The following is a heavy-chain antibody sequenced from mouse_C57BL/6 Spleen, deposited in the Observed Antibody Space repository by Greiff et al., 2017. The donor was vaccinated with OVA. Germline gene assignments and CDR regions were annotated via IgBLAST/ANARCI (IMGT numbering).Heavy chain of an antibody. Sequence: EVKLQESGPGLVKPSQSLSLTCSVTGYSITSGYYWNWIRQFPGNKLEWMGYISYDGSNNYNPSLKNRISITRDTSKNQFFLKLNSVTTEDTATYYCARDGGTTVVEGGYDYWGQGTTLTVSS. CDR3: ARDGGTTVVEGGYDY. CDR2: ISYDGSN. V-gene: IGHV3-6*01. D-gene: IGHD1-1*01. J-gene: IGHJ2*01. CDR1: GYSITSGYY.